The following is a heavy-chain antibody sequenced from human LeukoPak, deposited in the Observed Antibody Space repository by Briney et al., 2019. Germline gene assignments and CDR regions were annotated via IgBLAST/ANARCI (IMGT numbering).Heavy chain of an antibody. D-gene: IGHD4-17*01. CDR2: ISYDGNNK. Sequence: PGGSLRLSCAASGFTFSSYAMHWVRQAPGKGLEWVAVISYDGNNKYYADSVKGRFTISRDNSKNTLYQQMNILRAEDTALYYCATLPTWGQGTLVTVSS. J-gene: IGHJ4*02. CDR3: ATLPT. V-gene: IGHV3-30-3*01. CDR1: GFTFSSYA.